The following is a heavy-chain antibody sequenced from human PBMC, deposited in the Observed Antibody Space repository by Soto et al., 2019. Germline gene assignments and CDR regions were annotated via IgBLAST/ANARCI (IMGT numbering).Heavy chain of an antibody. CDR1: GGSFSGYI. Sequence: QVQIHQWGAGVLKPSETLSLTCAVSGGSFSGYIWTWIRQTPGKGLQWIGQINHSGSAVYNPSLKPRFTISLMSNNPFSLEMSSVTAADTAVYYCARGLSTGSPYSGGWYYFDSWGQGATVTVS. J-gene: IGHJ4*02. CDR3: ARGLSTGSPYSGGWYYFDS. V-gene: IGHV4-34*01. CDR2: INHSGSA. D-gene: IGHD3-10*01.